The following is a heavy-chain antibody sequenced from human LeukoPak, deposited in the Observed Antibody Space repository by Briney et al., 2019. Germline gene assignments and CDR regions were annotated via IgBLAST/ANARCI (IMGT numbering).Heavy chain of an antibody. Sequence: GGSLRLSCAASGFTVSSNYMSWVRQAPGKGLEWVSVIYSGGSTYHADSVKGRFTISRDNAKNTLYLQMNSLRAGDTAVYYCARGTAGYHSSYFDYWGQGTLVTVSS. CDR1: GFTVSSNY. CDR2: IYSGGST. J-gene: IGHJ4*02. V-gene: IGHV3-53*01. CDR3: ARGTAGYHSSYFDY. D-gene: IGHD3-16*02.